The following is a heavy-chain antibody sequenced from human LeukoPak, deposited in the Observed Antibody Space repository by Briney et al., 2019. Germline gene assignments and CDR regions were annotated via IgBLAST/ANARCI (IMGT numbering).Heavy chain of an antibody. V-gene: IGHV1-2*02. CDR2: INPNSGGT. J-gene: IGHJ4*02. CDR3: AREHSSSSGKVFDH. CDR1: GYTFPGYY. D-gene: IGHD6-6*01. Sequence: ASVKVSCKASGYTFPGYYMHWVRQAPGQGLEWMGWINPNSGGTNDAQKFQGRVTMTRDTSISTAYMELSRLRSDDTAVYYCAREHSSSSGKVFDHWGQGTLVTVSS.